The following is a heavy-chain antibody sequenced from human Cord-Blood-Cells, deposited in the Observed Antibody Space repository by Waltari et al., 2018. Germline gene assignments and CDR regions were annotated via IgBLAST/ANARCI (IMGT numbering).Heavy chain of an antibody. D-gene: IGHD6-13*01. J-gene: IGHJ5*02. V-gene: IGHV3-15*01. CDR2: IKSKTDGGTT. CDR3: TTAGRQQLVLLGWFDP. Sequence: EVQLVESGGGLVKPGGSLRLSCAASGFTFSNAWMSCVRQAPGKGLEWVGGIKSKTDGGTTDYAAPVKGRFTISRDDSKNTLYLQMNSLKTEDTAVYYCTTAGRQQLVLLGWFDPWGQGTLVTVSS. CDR1: GFTFSNAW.